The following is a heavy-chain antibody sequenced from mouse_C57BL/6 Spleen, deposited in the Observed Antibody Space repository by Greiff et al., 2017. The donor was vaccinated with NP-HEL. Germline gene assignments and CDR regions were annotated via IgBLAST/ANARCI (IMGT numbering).Heavy chain of an antibody. CDR2: IDPSDSYT. D-gene: IGHD3-2*02. V-gene: IGHV1-50*01. CDR3: ARRGSSGYFGY. Sequence: VQLQQSGAELVKPGASVKLSCKASGYTFTSYWMQWVKQRPGQGLEWIGEIDPSDSYTNYNQKFKGKATLTVDTSSSTAYMQLSSLTSEDSAVYYCARRGSSGYFGYWGQSTTLTVSS. CDR1: GYTFTSYW. J-gene: IGHJ2*01.